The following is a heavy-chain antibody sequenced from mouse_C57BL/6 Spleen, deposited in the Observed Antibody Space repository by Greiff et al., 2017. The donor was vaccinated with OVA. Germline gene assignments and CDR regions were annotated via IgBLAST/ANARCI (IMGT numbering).Heavy chain of an antibody. Sequence: EVNVVESGGGLVQPGGSLKLSCAASGFTFSDYYMYWVRQTPEKRLEWVAYISNGGGSTYYPDTVKGRFTIFRDNAKNTLYLQMSRLKSEDTAMYYCARQELITGTNCDYWGQGTTLTVSS. CDR1: GFTFSDYY. V-gene: IGHV5-12*01. CDR3: ARQELITGTNCDY. D-gene: IGHD4-1*01. J-gene: IGHJ2*01. CDR2: ISNGGGST.